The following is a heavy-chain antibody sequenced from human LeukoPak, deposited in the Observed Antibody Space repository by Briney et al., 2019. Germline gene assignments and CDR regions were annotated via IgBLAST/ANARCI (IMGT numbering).Heavy chain of an antibody. Sequence: PSETLSLTCSVSGGSLSSHYWSWIRQPPGKGLEWIGYIYYIGSTHYNPSLKSRVTISVDTSNNQFSLKLSSVTAADTAVYYCAREAVPPGAFDIWGQGTMVTVSS. J-gene: IGHJ3*02. CDR2: IYYIGST. V-gene: IGHV4-59*11. CDR1: GGSLSSHY. CDR3: AREAVPPGAFDI. D-gene: IGHD6-25*01.